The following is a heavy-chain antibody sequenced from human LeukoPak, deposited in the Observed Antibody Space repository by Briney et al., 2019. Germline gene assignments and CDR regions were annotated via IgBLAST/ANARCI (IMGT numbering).Heavy chain of an antibody. D-gene: IGHD3-3*01. Sequence: GGSLRLSCAASGFTFSDYYMSWIRQAPGKGLEWVSGINWNGGSTGYADSVKGRFTISRDNAKNSLYLQMNSLRAEDTALYYCARERDDYDFWSGYSPNNWFDPWGQGTLVTVSS. CDR2: INWNGGST. CDR3: ARERDDYDFWSGYSPNNWFDP. J-gene: IGHJ5*02. V-gene: IGHV3-20*04. CDR1: GFTFSDYY.